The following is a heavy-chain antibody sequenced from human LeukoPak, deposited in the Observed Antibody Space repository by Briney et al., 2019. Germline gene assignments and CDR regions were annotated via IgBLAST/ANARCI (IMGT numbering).Heavy chain of an antibody. CDR2: ITGSGGST. V-gene: IGHV3-23*01. CDR1: GFTFSSYA. Sequence: GGSLRLSCAASGFTFSSYAMSWVRQAPGKGLEWVSDITGSGGSTHYADSVKGRFTISRDNSKNTLYLQMNSLRPEDTAVYYCAKDRGEQWLVTSFDYWGQGTLVTVSS. D-gene: IGHD6-19*01. J-gene: IGHJ4*02. CDR3: AKDRGEQWLVTSFDY.